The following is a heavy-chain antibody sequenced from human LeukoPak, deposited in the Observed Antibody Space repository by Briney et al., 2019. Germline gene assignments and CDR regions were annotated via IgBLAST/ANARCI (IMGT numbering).Heavy chain of an antibody. CDR2: VWYDESLK. CDR3: ATYLGYRTSSNCPYFYMDV. J-gene: IGHJ6*03. Sequence: GGSLRLSCAASGFTFSTYGMHWVRQAPGKGLEWVAVVWYDESLKYYADSVKGRFTISRDNSKNTLFLQLNSLRAEDTAVYYCATYLGYRTSSNCPYFYMDVWGTGTTVIVSS. V-gene: IGHV3-33*01. D-gene: IGHD2-2*03. CDR1: GFTFSTYG.